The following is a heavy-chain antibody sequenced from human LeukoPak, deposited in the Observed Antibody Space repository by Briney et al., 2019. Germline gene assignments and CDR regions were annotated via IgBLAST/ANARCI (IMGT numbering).Heavy chain of an antibody. V-gene: IGHV3-74*01. J-gene: IGHJ3*01. CDR3: ARAEGTLVT. CDR1: GFTSSSYW. D-gene: IGHD4-23*01. CDR2: ISSDGSST. Sequence: GGSLRLSCVASGFTSSSYWMHWVRQAPGKGLVWVSRISSDGSSTNYADSVKGRFTISRANAKNTLYLQMDSLRAEDTAVYYCARAEGTLVTWGQGTMVTVSS.